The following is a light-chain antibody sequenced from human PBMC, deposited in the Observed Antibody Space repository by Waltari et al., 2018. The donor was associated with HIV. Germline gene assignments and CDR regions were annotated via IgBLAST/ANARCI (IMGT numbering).Light chain of an antibody. Sequence: QSVLTQPPSLSAAPGHKIHISCSGGGSNIGSRTVHWYQQLPSRAPKLIIDHDHRRPSGFSDRFTASKSGTSASLFISKLQAADEATYYCAAWDDSLSGFVFGGGT. CDR1: GSNIGSRT. V-gene: IGLV1-44*01. CDR2: HDH. J-gene: IGLJ3*02. CDR3: AAWDDSLSGFV.